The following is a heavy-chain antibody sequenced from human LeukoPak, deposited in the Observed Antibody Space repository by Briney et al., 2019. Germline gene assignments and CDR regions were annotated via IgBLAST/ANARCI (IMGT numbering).Heavy chain of an antibody. D-gene: IGHD3-10*01. V-gene: IGHV4-59*01. Sequence: PSETLSLTCTVSGGSINTYYWSWIRQPPGKGLEWMGFVYYSGRTSYNPSLKSRVTISVDTSKSQFSLRLSSVTAADTAMYYCARLGLGDEACWFDPWGQGTLVTVSS. CDR3: ARLGLGDEACWFDP. CDR1: GGSINTYY. J-gene: IGHJ5*02. CDR2: VYYSGRT.